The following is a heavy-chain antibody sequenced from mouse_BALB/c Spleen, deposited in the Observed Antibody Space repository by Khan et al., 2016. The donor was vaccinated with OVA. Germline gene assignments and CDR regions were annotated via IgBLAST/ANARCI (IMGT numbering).Heavy chain of an antibody. V-gene: IGHV2-6-4*01. J-gene: IGHJ4*01. CDR2: IWGGGGT. Sequence: QVQLKQSGPGLVAPSQSLSITCTVSGFSLSRYNIHWVRQPPGKGLEWLGMIWGGGGTDYNSTLKIRLSIIKDHSKSQVFLKMNSLQTDDTAMYFCARAYYRYDGYYAMDYWGQGTSVTVSS. CDR1: GFSLSRYN. CDR3: ARAYYRYDGYYAMDY. D-gene: IGHD2-14*01.